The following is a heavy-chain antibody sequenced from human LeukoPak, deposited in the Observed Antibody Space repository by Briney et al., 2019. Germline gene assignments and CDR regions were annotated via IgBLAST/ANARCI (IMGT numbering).Heavy chain of an antibody. CDR3: AKVNDFWSGYCDY. CDR2: MKYDGSKI. Sequence: GSLRLSCAASGFTFSNYWMTWVRQAPGKGLEWVANMKYDGSKIYYVDSVKGRFSISRDNAKNSVYLQMNSLRVDDTAVYYCAKVNDFWSGYCDYWGQGTLVTVSS. CDR1: GFTFSNYW. D-gene: IGHD3-3*01. V-gene: IGHV3-7*01. J-gene: IGHJ4*02.